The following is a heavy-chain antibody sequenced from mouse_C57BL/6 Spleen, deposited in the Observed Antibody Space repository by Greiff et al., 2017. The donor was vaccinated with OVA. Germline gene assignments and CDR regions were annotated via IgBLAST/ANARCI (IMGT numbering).Heavy chain of an antibody. Sequence: QVQLQQSGAELVRPGSSVKLSCKASGYTFTSYWMDWVKQRPIHGLEWIGNIYPSDGDTNYNQKFKAKATLTADKSSSTAYMQLSSLTSEDSAVYDCARGGTSNCYWYFDVWGKGTTVTVSS. CDR1: GYTFTSYW. CDR3: ARGGTSNCYWYFDV. CDR2: IYPSDGDT. V-gene: IGHV1-52*01. D-gene: IGHD2-5*01. J-gene: IGHJ1*03.